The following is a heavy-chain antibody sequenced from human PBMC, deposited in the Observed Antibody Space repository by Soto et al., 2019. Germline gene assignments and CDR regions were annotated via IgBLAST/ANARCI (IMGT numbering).Heavy chain of an antibody. CDR2: ISVFNGYA. CDR1: GYSFHNSG. CDR3: SKNGTTWFDS. J-gene: IGHJ5*01. V-gene: IGHV1-18*01. D-gene: IGHD1-1*01. Sequence: QVQLVQSGPELKKPGASVKVSCKTSGYSFHNSGISWVRQAPGQGIEWLGWISVFNGYAHSAQKFQCIVIMTADTFTSTAYMELRALRSDDTAMYYCSKNGTTWFDSWGQGTPVTVSS.